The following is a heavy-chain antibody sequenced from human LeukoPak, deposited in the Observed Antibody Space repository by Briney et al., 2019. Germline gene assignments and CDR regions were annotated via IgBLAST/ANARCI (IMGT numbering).Heavy chain of an antibody. CDR2: IYSSGST. D-gene: IGHD1-14*01. CDR1: GFTVSSNY. Sequence: GGSLRLSCAASGFTVSSNYMSWVRQAPGKGLEWVSVIYSSGSTYYADSVKGRFTISSDNSKNTLYLQMNSLRAEDTAVYYCASWYDDAFDIWGQGTMVTVSS. J-gene: IGHJ3*02. CDR3: ASWYDDAFDI. V-gene: IGHV3-66*01.